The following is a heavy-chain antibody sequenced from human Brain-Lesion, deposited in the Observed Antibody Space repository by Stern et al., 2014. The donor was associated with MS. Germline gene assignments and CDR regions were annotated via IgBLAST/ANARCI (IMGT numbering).Heavy chain of an antibody. CDR3: ARVDCSGTNCFYYYYGMDV. CDR1: GFTFNSYS. Sequence: VQLVESGGGLVKPGGSLRLSCEASGFTFNSYSMNWVRQAPGKGLEWVSSISVGTEYIYYADSVKGRFTISRDNAKNSLFLQMNPLRAEDTGVYYCARVDCSGTNCFYYYYGMDVWGQGTTVTVSS. V-gene: IGHV3-21*01. D-gene: IGHD2-2*01. J-gene: IGHJ6*02. CDR2: ISVGTEYI.